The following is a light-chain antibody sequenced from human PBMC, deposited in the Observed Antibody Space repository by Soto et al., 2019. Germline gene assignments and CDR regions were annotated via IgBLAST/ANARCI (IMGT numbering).Light chain of an antibody. CDR2: EVS. V-gene: IGLV2-23*02. CDR3: CSYAGSSTYVV. J-gene: IGLJ2*01. Sequence: QSVLTQPASVSGSPGQSITISCTGTSSDVGSYNLVSWYQQHPGKAPKLMIYEVSKRPPGVSNRFSGSKSGNTASLTISGLQAEDEADYYCCSYAGSSTYVVFGGGTKVTVL. CDR1: SSDVGSYNL.